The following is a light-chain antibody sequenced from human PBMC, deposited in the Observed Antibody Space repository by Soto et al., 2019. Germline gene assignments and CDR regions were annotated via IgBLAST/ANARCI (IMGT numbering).Light chain of an antibody. J-gene: IGKJ3*01. CDR2: AAS. V-gene: IGKV1-39*01. CDR1: QTISIY. Sequence: DIQMTQSPSSLSASVGDRVTMTCRASQTISIYLNWYQQKPGKAPKILIYAASRLRSGVPSRFSADGSGTGFTLTISSLQPEDFATYYCLQSSSTPPFTFGPGTKVDIK. CDR3: LQSSSTPPFT.